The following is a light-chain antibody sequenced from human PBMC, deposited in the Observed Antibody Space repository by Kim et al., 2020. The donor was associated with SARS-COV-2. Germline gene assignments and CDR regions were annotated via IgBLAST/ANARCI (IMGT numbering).Light chain of an antibody. V-gene: IGLV1-44*01. CDR2: SNN. Sequence: GKSVTLSCSGTIANIGSNVVNWCQHLPGTAPKHLMYSNNYRPSGVPDRFSGSKSGTSASLAISGLQSEDEADYYCAAWDDSLKGSVFGGGTQLTVL. CDR1: IANIGSNV. J-gene: IGLJ3*02. CDR3: AAWDDSLKGSV.